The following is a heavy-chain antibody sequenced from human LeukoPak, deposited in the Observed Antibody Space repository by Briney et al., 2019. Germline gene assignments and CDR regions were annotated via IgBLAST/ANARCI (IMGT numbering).Heavy chain of an antibody. Sequence: ASVKVSCKASGYTFPSHDIDRVRQAPGQRREWMGWMNPNSGNTGYAQKLQGRVTMTSDTSVTTAYMELSSLTPEDTAVHFCTRQLGRTNNWFDPWGQGTLVTVSS. D-gene: IGHD6-13*01. V-gene: IGHV1-8*01. CDR1: GYTFPSHD. CDR3: TRQLGRTNNWFDP. CDR2: MNPNSGNT. J-gene: IGHJ5*02.